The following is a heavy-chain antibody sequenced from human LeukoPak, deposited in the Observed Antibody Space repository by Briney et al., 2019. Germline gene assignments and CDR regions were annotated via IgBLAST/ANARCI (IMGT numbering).Heavy chain of an antibody. V-gene: IGHV3-48*03. CDR2: ISGGGSKI. CDR1: GFTFSSHE. Sequence: PGGSLRLSCAASGFTFSSHEMNWVRQAPGKGLEWLSYISGGGSKIYYADPVQGRFTISRDNAKNSLYLQLNSLRAEDTAVYYCARDGVQGAPRGDYFDYWGQGILVTVSS. CDR3: ARDGVQGAPRGDYFDY. J-gene: IGHJ4*02. D-gene: IGHD3-10*01.